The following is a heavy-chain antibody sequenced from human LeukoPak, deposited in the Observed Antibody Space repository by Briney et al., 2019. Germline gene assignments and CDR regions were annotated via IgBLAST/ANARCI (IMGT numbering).Heavy chain of an antibody. D-gene: IGHD2-15*01. V-gene: IGHV6-1*01. CDR2: TYYRSRWYS. J-gene: IGHJ4*02. CDR3: ARDHCSGGSCHWRFDY. Sequence: SQTLSLTCGISGDSVSSNSVAWNWIRRSPSRGLEWLGRTYYRSRWYSDYAVSVKGRITINPDTSKNQFSLQLNSVTPEDTAVFYCARDHCSGGSCHWRFDYWGQGTLVTVSS. CDR1: GDSVSSNSVA.